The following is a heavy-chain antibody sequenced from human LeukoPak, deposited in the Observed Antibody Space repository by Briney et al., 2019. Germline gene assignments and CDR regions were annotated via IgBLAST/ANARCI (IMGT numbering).Heavy chain of an antibody. CDR3: ARDLLYGDYTGGD. CDR1: GGSISSGGYY. D-gene: IGHD4-17*01. V-gene: IGHV4-31*03. CDR2: IYYSGST. J-gene: IGHJ4*02. Sequence: SETLSLTCTVSGGSISSGGYYWSWIRQHPGKGLEWIGYIYYSGSTYYNPSLKSRVTISLDKSKNQFSLKLRSVTAADTAVYYCARDLLYGDYTGGDWGQGTLVTVSS.